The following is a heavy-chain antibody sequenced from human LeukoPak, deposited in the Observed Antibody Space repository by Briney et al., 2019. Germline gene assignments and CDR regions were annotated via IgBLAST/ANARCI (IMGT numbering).Heavy chain of an antibody. D-gene: IGHD6-13*01. Sequence: GASVKVSCKASGYTFTSYGIIWVRQAPGQGLEWMGWISAYTGNTNYAQKFQGRVTMTTDTSTSTAYMELRSLRSDDTAVYYCAKASSPTAGWGYWGQGTLVTVSS. V-gene: IGHV1-18*01. CDR2: ISAYTGNT. J-gene: IGHJ4*02. CDR3: AKASSPTAGWGY. CDR1: GYTFTSYG.